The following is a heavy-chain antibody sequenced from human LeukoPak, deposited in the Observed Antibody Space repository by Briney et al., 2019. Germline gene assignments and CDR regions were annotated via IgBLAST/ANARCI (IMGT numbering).Heavy chain of an antibody. CDR1: GFTFSSYE. CDR2: ISVSGSTI. CDR3: ASRLMGYSYGPGDY. V-gene: IGHV3-48*03. Sequence: GGSLRLSCVASGFTFSSYEMTWVRQAPGKRLEWVSYISVSGSTIHYADFVKGRFTISRDNAKNSLYLQMNSLRAEDTAVYYCASRLMGYSYGPGDYWGQGTLVTVSS. D-gene: IGHD5-18*01. J-gene: IGHJ4*02.